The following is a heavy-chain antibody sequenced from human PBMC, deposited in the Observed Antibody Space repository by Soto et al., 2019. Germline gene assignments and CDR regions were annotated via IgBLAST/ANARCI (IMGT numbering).Heavy chain of an antibody. D-gene: IGHD3-3*01. CDR3: ARDGTIFGVVIPYFDY. Sequence: SLRLSCAASGFTFSSYAMHWVRQAPGKGLEWVAVISYDGSNKYYADSVKGRFTISRDNSKNTLYLQMNSLRAEDTAVYYCARDGTIFGVVIPYFDYWGQGTLVTSPQ. V-gene: IGHV3-30-3*01. CDR1: GFTFSSYA. J-gene: IGHJ4*02. CDR2: ISYDGSNK.